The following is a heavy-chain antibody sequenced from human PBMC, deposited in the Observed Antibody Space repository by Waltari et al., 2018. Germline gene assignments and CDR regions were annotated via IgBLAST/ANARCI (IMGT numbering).Heavy chain of an antibody. D-gene: IGHD1-1*01. V-gene: IGHV3-64*07. CDR3: AREEAGTTEY. CDR1: GFTFSSYA. Sequence: EVQLVESGGGLVQPGGSLRLSCAASGFTFSSYAMHWVRQAPGKGLEYVSAISSNGGSTYYADSVKGRFTSSRDNSKNTLYLQMGSLRAEDMAVYYCAREEAGTTEYWGQGTLVTVSS. J-gene: IGHJ4*02. CDR2: ISSNGGST.